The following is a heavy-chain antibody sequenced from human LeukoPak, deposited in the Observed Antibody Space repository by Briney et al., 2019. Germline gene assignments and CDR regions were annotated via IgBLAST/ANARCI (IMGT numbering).Heavy chain of an antibody. Sequence: GGSLRLSCAASGFTFSSTSMSWVRQAPGKGLEWVANIKQDGSDKYYVDSVKGRFTISRDNVKNSLYLQMNSLRAEDTAVYYCAREPYYYDSSGHDYWGQGTLVTVSS. D-gene: IGHD3-22*01. CDR2: IKQDGSDK. CDR3: AREPYYYDSSGHDY. J-gene: IGHJ4*02. CDR1: GFTFSSTS. V-gene: IGHV3-7*01.